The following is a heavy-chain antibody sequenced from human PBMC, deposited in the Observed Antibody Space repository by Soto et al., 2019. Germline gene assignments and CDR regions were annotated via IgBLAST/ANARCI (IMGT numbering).Heavy chain of an antibody. CDR2: INHSGST. J-gene: IGHJ5*02. CDR1: GGSFSGYY. V-gene: IGHV4-34*01. Sequence: PSETLSLTCAVYGGSFSGYYWSWIRQPPGKGLEWIGEINHSGSTNYNPSLKSRVTISVDTSKNQFSLKLSSVTAADTAVYYCARSFGPLYASYRNWFDPWGQGTLVTVSS. CDR3: ARSFGPLYASYRNWFDP. D-gene: IGHD3-16*01.